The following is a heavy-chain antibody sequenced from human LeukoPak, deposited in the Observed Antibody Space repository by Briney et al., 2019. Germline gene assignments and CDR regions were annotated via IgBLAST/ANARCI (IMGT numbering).Heavy chain of an antibody. CDR2: IWYDGSNK. CDR1: GFTFSSYG. J-gene: IGHJ4*02. Sequence: GGSLRLSCAASGFTFSSYGMHWVRQAPGKGLEWVAVIWYDGSNKYYADSVKGRFTISRDNSKNTLYLQMNSLRAEDTAVYYCARDSRDTAMVGPDYWGQGTLLTVSS. V-gene: IGHV3-33*01. CDR3: ARDSRDTAMVGPDY. D-gene: IGHD5-18*01.